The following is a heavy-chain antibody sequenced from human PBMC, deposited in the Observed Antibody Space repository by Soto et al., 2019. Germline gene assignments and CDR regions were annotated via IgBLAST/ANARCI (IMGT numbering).Heavy chain of an antibody. V-gene: IGHV3-23*01. CDR1: GFTFSSYA. Sequence: EVQLLESGGGLVQPGGSLRLSCAASGFTFSSYAMSWVRQAPGKGLEWVSAISGRGGSTYYADSVKGRFTIPRDKSKNTLYQQRNSLRAEDTAVYYCAKDREEVAAAGDYWGQGTLVTVSS. D-gene: IGHD6-13*01. CDR3: AKDREEVAAAGDY. J-gene: IGHJ4*02. CDR2: ISGRGGST.